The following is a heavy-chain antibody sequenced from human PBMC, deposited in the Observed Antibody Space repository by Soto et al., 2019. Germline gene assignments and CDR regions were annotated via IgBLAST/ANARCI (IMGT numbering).Heavy chain of an antibody. D-gene: IGHD2-2*01. V-gene: IGHV1-18*01. J-gene: IGHJ4*02. CDR3: PRNGVPAGNINLDY. Sequence: GACVQVSWTASASTFTSYGISWVREAPGQGLEWMGWISAYNGNTNYAQKLQGRVTMTTDTSTSTAYMELRSLRSDDTAVYYCPRNGVPAGNINLDYWGQGNLLTVSA. CDR2: ISAYNGNT. CDR1: ASTFTSYG.